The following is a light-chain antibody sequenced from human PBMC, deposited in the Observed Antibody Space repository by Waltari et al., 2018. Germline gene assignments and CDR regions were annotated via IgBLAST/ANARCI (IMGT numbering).Light chain of an antibody. CDR1: QSLDNN. J-gene: IGKJ1*01. CDR2: GAS. Sequence: EIVMTQSPVTLSVSPGERATLPCRASQSLDNNLAWYQKKPGQAPRLLIYGASARATGIPARFSCSGSGTDVSLTISSLQSEDFAVYYCQHYNDWPRTFGQGTKVEIK. CDR3: QHYNDWPRT. V-gene: IGKV3-15*01.